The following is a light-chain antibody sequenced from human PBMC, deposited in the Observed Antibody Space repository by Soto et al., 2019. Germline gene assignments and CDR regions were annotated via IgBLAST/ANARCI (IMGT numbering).Light chain of an antibody. CDR3: QQRSNWPPSIT. J-gene: IGKJ5*01. Sequence: EIVLTPSPATLSLSPGERATLSCRASQSVSSNLAWYQQKPGQAPRLLIYDASNRATGIPARFSGSGSGTDFTLTISSLEPEDFAVYYCQQRSNWPPSITFGQGTRLEIK. CDR1: QSVSSN. V-gene: IGKV3-11*01. CDR2: DAS.